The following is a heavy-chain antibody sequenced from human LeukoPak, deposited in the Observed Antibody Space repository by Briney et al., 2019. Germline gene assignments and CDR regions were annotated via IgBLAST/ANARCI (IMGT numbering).Heavy chain of an antibody. CDR3: AKNFVDTAMTYFDY. J-gene: IGHJ4*02. CDR1: GFTFNNHW. D-gene: IGHD5-18*01. Sequence: GGSLRLSCAASGFTFNNHWMHWVRQAPGKGLVWISRINTDGRTTDYADSVKGRFTISRDNAKNTLYLQMNSLRAEDTAVYYCAKNFVDTAMTYFDYWGQGTLVTVSS. V-gene: IGHV3-74*01. CDR2: INTDGRTT.